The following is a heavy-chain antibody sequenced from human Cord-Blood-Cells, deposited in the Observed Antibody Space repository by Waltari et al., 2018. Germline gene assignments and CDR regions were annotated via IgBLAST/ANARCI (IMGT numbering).Heavy chain of an antibody. CDR1: GFTFSSYA. D-gene: IGHD6-13*01. Sequence: EVQLLESGGGLVQPGGSLRLSCAASGFTFSSYAMSWVRQAPGKGLEWVSAISGSGGSTYNADSVKGRFTISRDNSKNTLYLQMNSLRAEDTAVYYCAKDDGWYSSSWYDYWGQGTLVTVSS. J-gene: IGHJ4*02. V-gene: IGHV3-23*01. CDR3: AKDDGWYSSSWYDY. CDR2: ISGSGGST.